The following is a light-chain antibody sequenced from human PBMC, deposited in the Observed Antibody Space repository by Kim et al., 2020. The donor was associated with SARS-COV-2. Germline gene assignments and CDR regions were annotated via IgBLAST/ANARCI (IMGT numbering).Light chain of an antibody. CDR1: QTVARY. CDR3: QQRANWPRT. CDR2: DAS. V-gene: IGKV3-11*01. J-gene: IGKJ2*01. Sequence: WTPGRRATLTCRASQTVARYLAWYQQKPGQAPTLLIFDASDRATGIPARFSGRGSRTDFTHTISSLEPEDFAVYYCQQRANWPRTFGQGTKLEI.